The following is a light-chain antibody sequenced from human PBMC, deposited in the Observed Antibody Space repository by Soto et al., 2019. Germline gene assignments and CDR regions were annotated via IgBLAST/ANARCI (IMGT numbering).Light chain of an antibody. CDR3: SSYTTGSTRVV. CDR2: EVT. V-gene: IGLV2-14*01. Sequence: QSALTQPASLSGSPGQSITISCTGTSSDVGGYNYVSWYQHHPGKAPKLMIYEVTNRPSGVSNRFSGSKSGNTASLTISGLQAEDEADYYCSSYTTGSTRVVFGGGTQLTVL. CDR1: SSDVGGYNY. J-gene: IGLJ3*02.